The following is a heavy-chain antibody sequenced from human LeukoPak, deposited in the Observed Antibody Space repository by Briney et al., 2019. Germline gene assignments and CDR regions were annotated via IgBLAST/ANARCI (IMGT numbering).Heavy chain of an antibody. CDR3: STMYYDYGWGRHGTLLFDN. CDR1: GFTFGDYA. V-gene: IGHV3-49*03. CDR2: IRSRAYGGTP. D-gene: IGHD3-16*01. J-gene: IGHJ4*02. Sequence: GGSLRLSCSASGFTFGDYAMSWHGQAPEKGLEWVVFIRSRAYGGTPKYAASVKGRFSILRDDSKSIAYLQMNSLKTEDTAVYYCSTMYYDYGWGRHGTLLFDNWGQGTLVTVSS.